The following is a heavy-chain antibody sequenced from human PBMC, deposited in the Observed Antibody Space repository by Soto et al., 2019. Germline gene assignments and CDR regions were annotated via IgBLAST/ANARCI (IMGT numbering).Heavy chain of an antibody. J-gene: IGHJ4*02. D-gene: IGHD5-12*01. CDR2: IYNSGST. CDR1: GGSINIYY. Sequence: SETLSLTCTVSGGSINIYYWSWIRQPPGKGLEWVGYIYNSGSTNYNPSLKSRVTISVDTSKNQFSLKLSSVTAADTAVYYCARGHRDGYRRGSLDSWGQGTLVTVSS. CDR3: ARGHRDGYRRGSLDS. V-gene: IGHV4-59*01.